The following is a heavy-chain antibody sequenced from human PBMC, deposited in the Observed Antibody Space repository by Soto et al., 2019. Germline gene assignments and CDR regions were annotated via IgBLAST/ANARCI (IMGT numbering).Heavy chain of an antibody. V-gene: IGHV4-39*01. CDR1: GGSSSSSSYY. CDR3: ARRLYYDSSGFEGGGLDV. Sequence: SETLSLTCTVSGGSSSSSSYYWGWFRQPPGKGLEWIGSIYYSGSTYYNPSLKSRVTISVDTSKNQFSLKLSSVTAADTAVYYCARRLYYDSSGFEGGGLDVWGQGTTV. D-gene: IGHD3-22*01. J-gene: IGHJ6*02. CDR2: IYYSGST.